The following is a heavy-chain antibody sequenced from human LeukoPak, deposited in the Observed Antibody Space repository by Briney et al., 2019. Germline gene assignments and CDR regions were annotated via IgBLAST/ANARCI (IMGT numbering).Heavy chain of an antibody. CDR3: AREAGGGYGVAFDI. CDR2: ISSSSSYI. CDR1: GFTFSSYS. J-gene: IGHJ3*02. V-gene: IGHV3-21*01. Sequence: KAGGSLRLSCAASGFTFSSYSMNWVRQAPGKGLECVSSISSSSSYIYYADSVKGRFTISRDNAKNSLYLQMNSLRAEDTAVYYCAREAGGGYGVAFDIWGQGTMVTVSS. D-gene: IGHD5-12*01.